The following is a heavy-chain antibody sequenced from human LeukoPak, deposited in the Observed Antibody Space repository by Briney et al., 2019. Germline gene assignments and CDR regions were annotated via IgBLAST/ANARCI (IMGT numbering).Heavy chain of an antibody. J-gene: IGHJ4*02. CDR2: ISSSGSTI. CDR3: ARGGNLLWFGELPRGFDY. Sequence: AGGSLRLSCAASGFTFSSYEMNWVRQAPGKGLEWVSYISSSGSTIYYADSVKGRFTISRDNAKNSLYLQMNSLRAEDTAVYYCARGGNLLWFGELPRGFDYWGQGTRVTVSS. D-gene: IGHD3-10*01. V-gene: IGHV3-48*03. CDR1: GFTFSSYE.